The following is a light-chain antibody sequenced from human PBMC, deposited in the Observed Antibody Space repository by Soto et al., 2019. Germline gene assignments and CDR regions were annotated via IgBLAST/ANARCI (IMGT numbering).Light chain of an antibody. CDR2: AAS. Sequence: EIVMTQSPATLSVSPGERATLSCRASQSVNRNLAWYQQKPGQAPRLLISAASTRATGIPASFSGSGSETVFTPTISSLQSEDFAVYYCQQYNNWWTFGQGTKVEMK. V-gene: IGKV3-15*01. CDR3: QQYNNWWT. J-gene: IGKJ1*01. CDR1: QSVNRN.